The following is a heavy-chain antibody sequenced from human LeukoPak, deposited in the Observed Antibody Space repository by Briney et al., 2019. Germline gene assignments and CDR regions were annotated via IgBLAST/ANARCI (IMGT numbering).Heavy chain of an antibody. J-gene: IGHJ2*01. CDR3: ARPPYSSSRGYWYFDL. D-gene: IGHD6-13*01. Sequence: SETLSLTCTVSGGSISSYYWSWIRQPPGKGLEWIGYIYYSGSTNYNPSLKSRVTISVDTSKNQFSLKLSSVTAADAAVYYCARPPYSSSRGYWYFDLWGRGTLVTVSS. CDR2: IYYSGST. V-gene: IGHV4-59*08. CDR1: GGSISSYY.